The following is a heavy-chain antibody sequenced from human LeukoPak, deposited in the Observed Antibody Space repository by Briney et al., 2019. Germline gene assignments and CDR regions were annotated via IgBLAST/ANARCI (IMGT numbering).Heavy chain of an antibody. CDR1: GGSISSSSYY. D-gene: IGHD3-3*01. J-gene: IGHJ5*02. V-gene: IGHV4-39*07. CDR2: IYYSGST. CDR3: ARDWAYDFWSGYYGNGCWFDP. Sequence: PSETLSLTCTVSGGSISSSSYYWGWIRQPPGKGLEWIGSIYYSGSTYHNPSLKSRVTISVDTSKNQFSLKLSSVTAADTAVYYCARDWAYDFWSGYYGNGCWFDPWGQGTLVTVSS.